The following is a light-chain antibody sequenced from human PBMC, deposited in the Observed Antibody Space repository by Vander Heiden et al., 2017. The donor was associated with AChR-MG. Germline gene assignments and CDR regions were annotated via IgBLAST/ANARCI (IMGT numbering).Light chain of an antibody. Sequence: IVLTQSPGTLSLSPGARATLSCRASQSVFSSYLAWYQQKPGQAPRLLIYGASTRATGIPDRFSGSGSGTDFTLTISRLEPEDFAVYYCQQDGTSPSTFGQGTNLEIK. CDR1: QSVFSSY. J-gene: IGKJ2*01. V-gene: IGKV3-20*01. CDR2: GAS. CDR3: QQDGTSPST.